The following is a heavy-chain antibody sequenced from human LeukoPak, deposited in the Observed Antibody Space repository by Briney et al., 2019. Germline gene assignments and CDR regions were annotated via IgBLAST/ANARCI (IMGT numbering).Heavy chain of an antibody. CDR1: GFTFSSYG. J-gene: IGHJ4*02. Sequence: GGSLRLSCAASGFTFSSYGMSWVRQAPGKGLEWVSAISGSGGSTYYADSVKGRFTISRDNSKNTLYLQMNSLRAEDTAVYYCAKDGAPGIAARPDYWGQGTLVTVSS. CDR3: AKDGAPGIAARPDY. CDR2: ISGSGGST. D-gene: IGHD6-6*01. V-gene: IGHV3-23*01.